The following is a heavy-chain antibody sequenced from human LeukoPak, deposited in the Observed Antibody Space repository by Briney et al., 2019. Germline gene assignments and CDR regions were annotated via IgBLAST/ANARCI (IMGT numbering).Heavy chain of an antibody. V-gene: IGHV3-23*01. D-gene: IGHD3-9*01. Sequence: GGSLRLSCAASGFTINSYAMSWVRQAPGKGLEWVSTISGSGGSTYYADSVKGRFTISRDNSKNTLYLQMNSLRPEDTAVYYCAKGDVLTGYPGSYFDYWGQGTLVTVSS. CDR2: ISGSGGST. CDR3: AKGDVLTGYPGSYFDY. CDR1: GFTINSYA. J-gene: IGHJ4*02.